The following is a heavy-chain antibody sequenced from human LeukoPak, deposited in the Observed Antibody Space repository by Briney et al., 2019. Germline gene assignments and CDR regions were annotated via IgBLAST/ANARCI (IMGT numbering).Heavy chain of an antibody. CDR1: GGSISSYF. CDR3: ARSGFGQWDVYY. V-gene: IGHV4-4*07. CDR2: IYTSGNT. D-gene: IGHD1-26*01. Sequence: SETLSLTCTVSGGSISSYFWSWIRQPAGKGLEWIGRIYTSGNTNYSPSLESRVTVSVDTSKNQFSLKLSSVTAADTAVYYCARSGFGQWDVYYWGQGTLVTVSS. J-gene: IGHJ4*02.